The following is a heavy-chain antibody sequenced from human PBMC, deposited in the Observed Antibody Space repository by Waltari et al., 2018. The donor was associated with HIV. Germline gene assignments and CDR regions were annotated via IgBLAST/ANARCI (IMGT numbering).Heavy chain of an antibody. V-gene: IGHV4-34*02. CDR2: IDQRGRT. CDR1: GDSLSHYY. Sequence: QVQLQQWGAGLLKPSETLSLTFAVYGDSLSHYYWSWLRQPPGKGLEWIGEIDQRGRTKYSPSLKSRLTISVDTSKKQISLRLRSVTAADTAVYYCARPVDCSSTTCTGPFHVWGQGTLVTVSS. J-gene: IGHJ4*02. CDR3: ARPVDCSSTTCTGPFHV. D-gene: IGHD2-2*01.